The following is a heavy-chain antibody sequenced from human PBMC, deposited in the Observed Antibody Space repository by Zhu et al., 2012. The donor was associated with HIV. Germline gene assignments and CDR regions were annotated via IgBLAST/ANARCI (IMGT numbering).Heavy chain of an antibody. Sequence: QVQLQESGPGLVKPSETLSLTCTVSGGSISSSSYYWGWIRQPPGKGLEWIGSIYYSGSTYYNPSLKSRVTISVDTSKNQFSLKLSSVTAADTAVYYCARNDYGDYAVRLWGQGTLVTVSS. V-gene: IGHV4-39*01. CDR3: ARNDYGDYAVRL. J-gene: IGHJ4*02. CDR1: GGSISSSSYY. D-gene: IGHD4-17*01. CDR2: IYYSGST.